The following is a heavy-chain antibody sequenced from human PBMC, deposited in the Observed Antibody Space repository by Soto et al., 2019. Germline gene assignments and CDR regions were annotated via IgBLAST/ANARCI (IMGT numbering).Heavy chain of an antibody. CDR1: SVSNAW. J-gene: IGHJ4*02. CDR3: TTDYDYVWGGYQTGDY. V-gene: IGHV3-15*07. CDR2: IKSKTDGGTT. Sequence: SVSNAWMNWVRQAPGKGLEWVGRIKSKTDGGTTDHAAPVKGRFTISRDDSKNTLYLQMNSLKTEDTAVYYCTTDYDYVWGGYQTGDYWGQGTLVTVSS. D-gene: IGHD3-16*02.